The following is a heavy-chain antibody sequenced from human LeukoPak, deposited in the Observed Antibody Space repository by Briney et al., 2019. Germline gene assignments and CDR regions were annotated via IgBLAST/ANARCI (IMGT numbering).Heavy chain of an antibody. V-gene: IGHV4-34*01. D-gene: IGHD3-3*01. J-gene: IGHJ6*03. Sequence: PSETLSLTCAVYGGSFSGYYWSWIRQPPGKGLEWIGEINHSGSTNYNPSLKSRVTISVDTSKNQFSLKLSSVTAADTAVYYCARQSWGYYDFWSGYYHYMDVWGKGTTVTVSS. CDR2: INHSGST. CDR3: ARQSWGYYDFWSGYYHYMDV. CDR1: GGSFSGYY.